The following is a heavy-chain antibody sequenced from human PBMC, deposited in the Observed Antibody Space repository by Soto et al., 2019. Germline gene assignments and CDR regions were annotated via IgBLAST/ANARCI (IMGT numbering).Heavy chain of an antibody. CDR3: AXQRYRYNPRDYYYGMDV. Sequence: SGTLSLTCAVYGGSFSGYYWSWIRQPPGKGLEWIGEINHSGSTNYNPSLKSRVTISVDTSKNQFSLKLSSVTAADTAVYYCAXQRYRYNPRDYYYGMDVWGQGTTVTVSS. CDR1: GGSFSGYY. V-gene: IGHV4-34*01. D-gene: IGHD1-1*01. J-gene: IGHJ6*01. CDR2: INHSGST.